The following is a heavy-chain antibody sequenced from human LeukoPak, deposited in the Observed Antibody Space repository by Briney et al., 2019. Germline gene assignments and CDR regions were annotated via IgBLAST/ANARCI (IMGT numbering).Heavy chain of an antibody. CDR3: ARETSRIIYY. V-gene: IGHV4-38-2*02. CDR2: VYHNGNT. J-gene: IGHJ4*02. CDR1: GYSISSGYY. Sequence: SETLSLTCTVSGYSISSGYYWGWIRQPPGKGLEWIANVYHNGNTFYIPPLKSRVTISVDTSNNQFSLTLTSVTAADTAVYFCARETSRIIYYWGQGMLVTVSS.